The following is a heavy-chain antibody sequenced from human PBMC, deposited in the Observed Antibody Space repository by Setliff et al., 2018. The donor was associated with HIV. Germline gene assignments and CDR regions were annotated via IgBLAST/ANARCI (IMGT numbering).Heavy chain of an antibody. CDR3: AGNSPSVVDAFDI. J-gene: IGHJ3*02. D-gene: IGHD2-21*01. V-gene: IGHV4-61*09. CDR2: IYTSGST. CDR1: GGSISSDSYY. Sequence: PSETLSLTCTVSGGSISSDSYYWSWIRQPAGKGLEWVGHIYTSGSTYNNPSLKSRVTISLDTSKNQFSLKLSSVTAADTAVYFCAGNSPSVVDAFDIWGQGTTVTVSS.